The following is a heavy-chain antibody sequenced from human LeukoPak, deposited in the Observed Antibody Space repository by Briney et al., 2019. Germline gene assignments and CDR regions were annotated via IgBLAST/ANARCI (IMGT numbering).Heavy chain of an antibody. Sequence: ASVKVSCKASGYTFNSYGITWVRHAPGQGLEWMGWVSGDNGNTNYAQKLQGRVTMTTDKSRSTAYMELRSLISDDTAVYYCARGLSYYASGSYWYWGQGTLVTVSS. D-gene: IGHD3-10*01. CDR3: ARGLSYYASGSYWY. CDR2: VSGDNGNT. CDR1: GYTFNSYG. J-gene: IGHJ4*02. V-gene: IGHV1-18*01.